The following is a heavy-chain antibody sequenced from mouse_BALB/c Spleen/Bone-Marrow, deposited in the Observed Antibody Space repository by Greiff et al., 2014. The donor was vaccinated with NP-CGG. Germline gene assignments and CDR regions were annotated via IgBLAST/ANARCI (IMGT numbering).Heavy chain of an antibody. CDR1: GYTFTSYW. J-gene: IGHJ2*01. V-gene: IGHV1S132*01. D-gene: IGHD3-2*01. CDR3: ASRDSSGYGPDY. CDR2: IFPGTGTT. Sequence: QVQLQQSGAELVKPGASVKLSCKTSGYTFTSYWIQWVKQRPGQGLGWIGEIFPGTGTTYYNEKFKGKATLTIDTSSSTAYMQLSSLTSEDPAVYFCASRDSSGYGPDYGGQGTTLTVSS.